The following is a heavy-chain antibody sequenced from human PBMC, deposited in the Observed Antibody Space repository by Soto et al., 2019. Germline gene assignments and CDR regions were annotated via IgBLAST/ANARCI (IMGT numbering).Heavy chain of an antibody. CDR2: IIPIFGTA. J-gene: IGHJ4*02. D-gene: IGHD1-26*01. CDR1: GGTFSSYA. Sequence: QVQLLQSGAEVKKPGSSVKVSCKASGGTFSSYAISWVRQAHGQGLEWMGGIIPIFGTANYAQKFQGRVTITADESTSTAYMELSSLRSEDTAVYYCARGFSSWVGATHFDYWGQGTLVTVSS. V-gene: IGHV1-69*12. CDR3: ARGFSSWVGATHFDY.